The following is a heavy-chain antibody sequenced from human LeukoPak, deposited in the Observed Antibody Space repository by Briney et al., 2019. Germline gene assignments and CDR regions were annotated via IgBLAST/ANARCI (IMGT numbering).Heavy chain of an antibody. D-gene: IGHD1-7*01. CDR2: IYYSGST. CDR1: GGSISSYY. Sequence: SETLSLTCTVSGGSISSYYWSWIRQPPGKGLEWIGYIYYSGSTNYNPSLKSRVTISVDTSKNQFSLKLSSVTAADTAVYYCARHRLELRDSGSLFDYWGQGTLVTVSS. J-gene: IGHJ4*02. V-gene: IGHV4-59*08. CDR3: ARHRLELRDSGSLFDY.